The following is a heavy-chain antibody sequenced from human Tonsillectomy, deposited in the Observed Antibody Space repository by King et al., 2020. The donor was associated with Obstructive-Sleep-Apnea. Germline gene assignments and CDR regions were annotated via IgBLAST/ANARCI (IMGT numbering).Heavy chain of an antibody. V-gene: IGHV3-72*01. Sequence: VQLVESGGGLVQPGGSLRLSCAASGFTFSDHDMDWVRQAPGKGLEWGGRTRNKTRSYTTGYAAPVRGRFTISRDDSKISLFLQMNSLKTEDTAVYYCVRALSSSGYWYFDLWGRGTLVTVSS. CDR3: VRALSSSGYWYFDL. CDR1: GFTFSDHD. D-gene: IGHD6-13*01. CDR2: TRNKTRSYTT. J-gene: IGHJ2*01.